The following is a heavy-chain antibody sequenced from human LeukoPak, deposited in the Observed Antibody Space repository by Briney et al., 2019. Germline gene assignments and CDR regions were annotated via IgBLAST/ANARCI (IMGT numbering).Heavy chain of an antibody. V-gene: IGHV3-48*02. Sequence: GGSLRLSCAASGFTFSYYSMNWVRQAPGKGLEWISYSNTDGTISYADSVKGRFTISRDNAENSLYLQMNSLRDEDTAVYFCARDRDYAFDFWGQGTMVTVSS. CDR3: ARDRDYAFDF. CDR1: GFTFSYYS. CDR2: SNTDGTI. J-gene: IGHJ3*01.